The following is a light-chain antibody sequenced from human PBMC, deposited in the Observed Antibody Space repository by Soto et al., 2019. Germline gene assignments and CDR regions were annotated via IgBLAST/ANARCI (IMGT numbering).Light chain of an antibody. CDR2: AAS. V-gene: IGKV1-9*01. J-gene: IGKJ3*01. CDR1: QGISSY. CDR3: QQLHTFHCT. Sequence: DIQLTQSPSSLSASIGDRVTITCRASQGISSYLTWYQQKPGTAPKLLINAASTMPAGVPASFSGSGSGTELTLTISSLQPEDFATYYCQQLHTFHCTFGPGPKVDIK.